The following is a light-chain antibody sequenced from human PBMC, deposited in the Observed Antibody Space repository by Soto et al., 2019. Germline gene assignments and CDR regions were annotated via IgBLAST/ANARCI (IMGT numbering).Light chain of an antibody. CDR1: QSGYTDY. CDR3: QKYGTSWT. V-gene: IGKV3-20*01. J-gene: IGKJ1*01. Sequence: EIVLTQSPGTLSLSPGERATLSCRASQSGYTDYIARYQQKPGQAPRLLFYRASYRATGIPDRFSGSGSGTDYFLTISRLEPEDFEVYYCQKYGTSWTFGQGTKVEIK. CDR2: RAS.